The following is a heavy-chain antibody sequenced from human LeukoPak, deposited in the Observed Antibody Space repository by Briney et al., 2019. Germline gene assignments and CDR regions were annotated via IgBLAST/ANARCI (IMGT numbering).Heavy chain of an antibody. D-gene: IGHD3-3*01. CDR1: GFTFSSYW. V-gene: IGHV3-74*01. Sequence: GGSLRLSCAASGFTFSSYWMHWVRQAPGKGLVWVSRINSDGSSTSYADSVKGRFTISRDNAKNTLYLQMNSLRAEDTAVYYCAKGGQHSCPITIFGVVIFCYGMDVWGQGTTVTVSS. CDR2: INSDGSST. J-gene: IGHJ6*02. CDR3: AKGGQHSCPITIFGVVIFCYGMDV.